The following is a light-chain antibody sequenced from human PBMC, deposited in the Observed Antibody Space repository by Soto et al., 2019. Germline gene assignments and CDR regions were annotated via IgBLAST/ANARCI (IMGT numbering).Light chain of an antibody. CDR2: KAS. V-gene: IGKV1-5*03. Sequence: QMTQSPSTLSASVGDRVTITCRASQSISSWLAWYQQKPGKAPKLLIYKASSLESGVPSRFSGSGSGTEFTLTISSLQPDDFATYYCQQYNSYEGTFGQGSKVAIK. CDR3: QQYNSYEGT. J-gene: IGKJ1*01. CDR1: QSISSW.